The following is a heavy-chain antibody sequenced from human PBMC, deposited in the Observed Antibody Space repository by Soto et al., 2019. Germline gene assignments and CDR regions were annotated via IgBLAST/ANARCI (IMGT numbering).Heavy chain of an antibody. J-gene: IGHJ4*02. CDR3: ANTLGIPHY. D-gene: IGHD7-27*01. V-gene: IGHV3-21*01. CDR2: ISSSSSYI. Sequence: PGRSLRLSCAASGFTFTSSSMNWVRQSPGKGLEWVSSISSSSSYIYYADSVKGRFTISRDNAKNSLYLQMNSLRAEDTAVYYCANTLGIPHYWGQGTLVTVSS. CDR1: GFTFTSSS.